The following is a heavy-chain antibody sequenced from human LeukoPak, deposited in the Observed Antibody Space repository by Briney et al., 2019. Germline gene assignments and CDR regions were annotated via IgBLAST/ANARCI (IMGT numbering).Heavy chain of an antibody. CDR3: ASSLYYYDSSGYYSDAFDI. V-gene: IGHV4-61*02. Sequence: ASETLSLTCTVSGGSISSGSYYWSWIRQPAGKGLEWIGRIYTSGSTNYNPSLKSRVTMSVDTSKNQFSLKLSSVTAADTAVYYCASSLYYYDSSGYYSDAFDIWGQGTMVTVSS. CDR1: GGSISSGSYY. D-gene: IGHD3-22*01. CDR2: IYTSGST. J-gene: IGHJ3*02.